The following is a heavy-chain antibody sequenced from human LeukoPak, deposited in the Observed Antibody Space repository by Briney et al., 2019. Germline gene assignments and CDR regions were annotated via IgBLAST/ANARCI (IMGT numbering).Heavy chain of an antibody. Sequence: PSETLSLTCTVSGGSIGSYYWSWIRQPPGKGLEWIGYIYYSGSTNYNPSLKSRVTISVDTSKNQFSLKLSSVTAADTAVYYCARGQLIFDYWGQGTLVTVSS. CDR2: IYYSGST. V-gene: IGHV4-59*12. CDR3: ARGQLIFDY. J-gene: IGHJ4*02. D-gene: IGHD1-1*01. CDR1: GGSIGSYY.